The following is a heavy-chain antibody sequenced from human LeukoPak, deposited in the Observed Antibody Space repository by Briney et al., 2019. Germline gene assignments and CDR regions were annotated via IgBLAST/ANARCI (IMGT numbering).Heavy chain of an antibody. Sequence: PGRSLRLSCAASGFTFSSYGMHWVRQGPGKGLEWVAVIWYDGSNKYYADSVKGRFTISRDNSKNTLYLQMNSLRAEDTAVYYCARGKQWLVGLLDYWGQGTLVTVSS. V-gene: IGHV3-33*01. CDR2: IWYDGSNK. J-gene: IGHJ4*02. D-gene: IGHD6-19*01. CDR3: ARGKQWLVGLLDY. CDR1: GFTFSSYG.